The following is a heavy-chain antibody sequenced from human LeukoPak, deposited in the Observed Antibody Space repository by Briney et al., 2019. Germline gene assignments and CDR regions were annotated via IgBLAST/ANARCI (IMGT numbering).Heavy chain of an antibody. J-gene: IGHJ4*02. CDR1: GGSISSYY. D-gene: IGHD6-19*01. Sequence: SETLSLTCTVSGGSISSYYWSWIRQPPGKGLEWIAYIYYSGSTNYNPSLKSRVTISVDTSKNQFSLKLSSVTAADTAVYYCARAERHSSGWYWDYFDYWGQGTLVTVSS. CDR3: ARAERHSSGWYWDYFDY. CDR2: IYYSGST. V-gene: IGHV4-59*08.